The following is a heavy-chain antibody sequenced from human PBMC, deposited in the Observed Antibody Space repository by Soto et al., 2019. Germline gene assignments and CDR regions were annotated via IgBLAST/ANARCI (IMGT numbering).Heavy chain of an antibody. CDR1: GYTFTSYG. CDR2: ISAYNGNT. D-gene: IGHD6-19*01. J-gene: IGHJ4*02. CDR3: ARRSRLAVAGTGYFDY. Sequence: XSVKVSCKASGYTFTSYGISWVRQAPGQGLEWMGWISAYNGNTNYAQKLQGRVTMTTDTSTSTAYMELRSLRSDDTAVYYCARRSRLAVAGTGYFDYWGQGTLVTVSS. V-gene: IGHV1-18*01.